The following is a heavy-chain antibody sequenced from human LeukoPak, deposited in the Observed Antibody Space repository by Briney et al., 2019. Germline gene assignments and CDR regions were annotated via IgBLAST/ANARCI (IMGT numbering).Heavy chain of an antibody. CDR1: GFTFSSYA. CDR3: AKESYSRSWYHWFDP. Sequence: GGSLRLSCGASGFTFSSYAMSWVRQAPGKGLEWVSIISSGGGTIFYADSVKGRFTISRDNSKNTLYLQMDSLRPEYTALYYCAKESYSRSWYHWFDPWGQGTVVIVSS. J-gene: IGHJ5*02. V-gene: IGHV3-23*01. D-gene: IGHD6-13*01. CDR2: ISSGGGTI.